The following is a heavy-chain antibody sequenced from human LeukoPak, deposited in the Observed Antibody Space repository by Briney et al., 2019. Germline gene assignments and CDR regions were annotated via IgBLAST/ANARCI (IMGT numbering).Heavy chain of an antibody. D-gene: IGHD3-9*01. V-gene: IGHV3-11*01. J-gene: IGHJ4*02. CDR2: ISSSGSTI. CDR1: GFTFSDYY. Sequence: GGSLRLPCAASGFTFSDYYMSWIRQAPGKGLEWVSYISSSGSTIYYADSVKGRFTISRDNAKNSLYLQMNSLRAEDTAVYYCARDGHYDILTGLFDYWGQGTLVTVSS. CDR3: ARDGHYDILTGLFDY.